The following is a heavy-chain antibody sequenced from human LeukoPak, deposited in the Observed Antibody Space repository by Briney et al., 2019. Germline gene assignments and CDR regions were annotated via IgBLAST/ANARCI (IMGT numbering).Heavy chain of an antibody. CDR2: IYYSGST. V-gene: IGHV4-39*01. Sequence: PSQTLSLTCTVSGGSISSSSYYWGWIRQPPGKGLEWIGSIYYSGSTYYNPSLKSRVTISVDTSKNQFSLKLSSVTAADTAVYYCAGLITMIVVVGDYWGQGTLVTVSS. CDR1: GGSISSSSYY. J-gene: IGHJ4*02. D-gene: IGHD3-22*01. CDR3: AGLITMIVVVGDY.